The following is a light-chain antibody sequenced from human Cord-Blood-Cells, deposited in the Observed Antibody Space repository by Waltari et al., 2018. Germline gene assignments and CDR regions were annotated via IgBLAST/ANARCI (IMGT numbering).Light chain of an antibody. CDR2: SNN. J-gene: IGLJ2*01. V-gene: IGLV1-44*01. CDR3: AAWDDSLNGPV. CDR1: SSNIGSNT. Sequence: QSVLTQPPSASGTPGQRVPISSSGSSSNIGSNTVNWYQPLPGTAPKLLIYSNNQRPTGVPDRFSGSKSGTSASLAISGLQSEDEADYYCAAWDDSLNGPVFGGGTKLTVL.